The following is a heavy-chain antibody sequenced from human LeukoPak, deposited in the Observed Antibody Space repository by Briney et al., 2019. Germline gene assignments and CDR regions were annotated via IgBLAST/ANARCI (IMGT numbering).Heavy chain of an antibody. D-gene: IGHD6-19*01. CDR2: ISWNSGNI. Sequence: GGSLRLSCAASGFTFDDYGMHWVRQPPGKGLEWVSGISWNSGNIGYADSVKGRFTISRDNAKNSLYLQMNSLRAEDTALYYCAKVDGYNSGWYDYWGQGTLVTVPS. CDR3: AKVDGYNSGWYDY. J-gene: IGHJ4*02. V-gene: IGHV3-9*01. CDR1: GFTFDDYG.